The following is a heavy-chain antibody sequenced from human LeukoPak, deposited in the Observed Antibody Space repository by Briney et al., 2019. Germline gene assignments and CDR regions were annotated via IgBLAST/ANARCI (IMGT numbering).Heavy chain of an antibody. J-gene: IGHJ4*02. CDR1: GLTVSNNY. Sequence: PGGSLRLSSAASGLTVSNNYMSWVRQAPGKGLERVSVIYSGGSTFYADSVKGRFTISRDNSKNTLYLQMNSLRAEDTALYYCARDTYYDSTGYYYSDYWGQGTLVTVSS. CDR2: IYSGGST. CDR3: ARDTYYDSTGYYYSDY. V-gene: IGHV3-53*01. D-gene: IGHD3-22*01.